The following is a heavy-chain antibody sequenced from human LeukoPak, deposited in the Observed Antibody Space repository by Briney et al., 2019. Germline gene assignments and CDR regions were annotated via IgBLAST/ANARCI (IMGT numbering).Heavy chain of an antibody. CDR2: IKEDGSEK. J-gene: IGHJ4*02. CDR1: KFTFSTSA. Sequence: GGSLRLSCAASKFTFSTSAMSWVRQAPGKGLEWVANIKEDGSEKYYVDSMKGRFTVSRDNAKNSLYLQMDSLRAEDTAVYYCARGGTFVSDYWGQGTLVTVSS. D-gene: IGHD1-1*01. V-gene: IGHV3-7*01. CDR3: ARGGTFVSDY.